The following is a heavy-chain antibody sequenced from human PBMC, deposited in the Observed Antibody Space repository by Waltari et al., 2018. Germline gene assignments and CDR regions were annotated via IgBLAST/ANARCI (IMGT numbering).Heavy chain of an antibody. Sequence: QVRLQESGPGLVKTSETLSLTCSVSSDSIAATDNYWAWIRQPPGKGLEWIGSIHRGGNTNYNPSLKSRGTISVDTSKNRFSLTVDSGTAADTSIYYCARQQSVPTAGCFDFWGQGAQVAVSA. D-gene: IGHD3-10*01. V-gene: IGHV4-39*01. CDR3: ARQQSVPTAGCFDF. CDR2: IHRGGNT. CDR1: SDSIAATDNY. J-gene: IGHJ4*02.